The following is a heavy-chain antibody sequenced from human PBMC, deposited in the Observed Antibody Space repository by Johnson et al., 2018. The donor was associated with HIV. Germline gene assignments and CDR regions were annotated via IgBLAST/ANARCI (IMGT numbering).Heavy chain of an antibody. CDR1: GFTFSQFA. CDR2: ISYDGTKK. J-gene: IGHJ3*01. CDR3: ARDGESQQLPLGDALDV. Sequence: QVQLVESGGGVVQPGTSLRLSCAASGFTFSQFAMHRVRQAPGKGLEWVAIISYDGTKKYYADSVKGRFTVSRDNSKNTLYLQMSSLKVEDTALYYCARDGESQQLPLGDALDVWGRGTMVIVSS. V-gene: IGHV3-30*14. D-gene: IGHD6-13*01.